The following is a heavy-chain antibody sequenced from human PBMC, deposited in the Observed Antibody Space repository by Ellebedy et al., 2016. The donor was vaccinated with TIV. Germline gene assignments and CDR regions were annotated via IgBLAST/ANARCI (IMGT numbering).Heavy chain of an antibody. V-gene: IGHV3-23*01. CDR2: ITYSGGST. Sequence: GESLKISCAASGFTFSSYAMTWVRQAPGKGLEWVSAITYSGGSTYYADSVKGRFTLSRDNSKNTVYLQMNSLRAEDTAVYYCAKDGPGKGFDYWGQGTLVTVSS. CDR3: AKDGPGKGFDY. J-gene: IGHJ4*02. CDR1: GFTFSSYA.